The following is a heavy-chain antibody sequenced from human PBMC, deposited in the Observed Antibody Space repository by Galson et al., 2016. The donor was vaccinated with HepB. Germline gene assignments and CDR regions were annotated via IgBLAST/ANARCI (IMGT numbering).Heavy chain of an antibody. CDR3: PREPGYNDGFTWGY. D-gene: IGHD5-18*01. V-gene: IGHV3-7*01. Sequence: LRLSCAASGFTFSTYWMTWVRQAPGKGLEWVANIKEDGSERYYADSVRGRFTISRDNAKNSLYLQMNSLRAEDAAVYYCPREPGYNDGFTWGYWGKGTRVTVSS. CDR2: IKEDGSER. CDR1: GFTFSTYW. J-gene: IGHJ4*02.